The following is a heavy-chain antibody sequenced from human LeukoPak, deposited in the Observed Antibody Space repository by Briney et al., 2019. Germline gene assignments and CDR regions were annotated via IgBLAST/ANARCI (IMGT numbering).Heavy chain of an antibody. J-gene: IGHJ4*02. CDR2: ISSSSSTI. V-gene: IGHV3-48*01. D-gene: IGHD5-18*01. Sequence: GGSLRLSCAASGFTFSSYSMNWVRQAPGKGLEWVSYISSSSSTIYYADSVKGRFTISRDNAKNSLYLQMNSLRAEDTAVYYCARGGENYGYWFDCWGQGTLVTVSS. CDR3: ARGGENYGYWFDC. CDR1: GFTFSSYS.